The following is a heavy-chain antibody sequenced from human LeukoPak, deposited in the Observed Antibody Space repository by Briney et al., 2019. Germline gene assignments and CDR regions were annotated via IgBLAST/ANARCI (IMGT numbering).Heavy chain of an antibody. Sequence: ASVTVSCKASGGTFSSYAISWVRQAPGQGLEWMGGIIPIFGTANYAQKFQGRVTITADESTSTAYMELSSLRSEDTAVYYCARGDIVVVPAAKYYYYYGMDVWGQGTTVTVSS. V-gene: IGHV1-69*13. CDR1: GGTFSSYA. D-gene: IGHD2-2*01. J-gene: IGHJ6*02. CDR3: ARGDIVVVPAAKYYYYYGMDV. CDR2: IIPIFGTA.